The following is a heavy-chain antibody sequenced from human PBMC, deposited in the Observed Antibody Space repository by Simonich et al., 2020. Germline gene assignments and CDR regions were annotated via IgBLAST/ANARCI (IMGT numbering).Heavy chain of an antibody. CDR2: IKQNGSEK. CDR3: AREGIAARDAFDI. Sequence: EVQLVESGGGLVQPGGSLRLSCAASGFTFSRFWMSWFGQAPGKGHEWVAKIKQNGSEKDYVDSVKGRFTISRDNAKNSLYLQMNSLRAEDTAVYYWAREGIAARDAFDIWGQGTMVTVSS. D-gene: IGHD6-6*01. V-gene: IGHV3-7*01. J-gene: IGHJ3*02. CDR1: GFTFSRFW.